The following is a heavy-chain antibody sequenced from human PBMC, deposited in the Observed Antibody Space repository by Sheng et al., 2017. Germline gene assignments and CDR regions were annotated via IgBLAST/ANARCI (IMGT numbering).Heavy chain of an antibody. J-gene: IGHJ4*02. V-gene: IGHV1-2*02. D-gene: IGHD5-12*01. Sequence: QVQLVQSGAEVKKPGASVKVSCKASGYTFTGYYMHWVRQAPGQGLEWMGWINPNSGGTNYARKFQGRVTMNRDTSISTAYMELSRLRSDDTAVYYCARPNQEYSGYDTGHGFDYWGQGTLVTVSS. CDR1: GYTFTGYY. CDR3: ARPNQEYSGYDTGHGFDY. CDR2: INPNSGGT.